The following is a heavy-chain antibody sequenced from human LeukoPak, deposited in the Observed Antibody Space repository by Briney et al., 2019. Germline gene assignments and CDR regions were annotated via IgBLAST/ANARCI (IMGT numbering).Heavy chain of an antibody. CDR1: GFTVSSNY. Sequence: PGGSLRLSCAASGFTVSSNYMSWVRQAPGKGLEWVSVIYSGGSTYYADSVKGRFTISRDNSRNTLYLQMNSLRAEDTAVYYCAKDFRQGPDCYFDYWGQGTLVTVSS. V-gene: IGHV3-66*01. CDR3: AKDFRQGPDCYFDY. D-gene: IGHD2-21*02. J-gene: IGHJ4*02. CDR2: IYSGGST.